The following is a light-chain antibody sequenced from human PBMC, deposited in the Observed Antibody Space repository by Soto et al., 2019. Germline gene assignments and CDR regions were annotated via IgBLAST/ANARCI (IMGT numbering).Light chain of an antibody. Sequence: DIQMTQSPSTLSASVGDRVTITCRASQSISSWLAWYQQKPGKAPKHLIYDAPSLESGVPSRFSGRGSGTEFTLTISRLQPDDVATYYCQQENSYSSAFGQGTQVDI. J-gene: IGKJ1*01. CDR3: QQENSYSSA. CDR1: QSISSW. CDR2: DAP. V-gene: IGKV1-5*01.